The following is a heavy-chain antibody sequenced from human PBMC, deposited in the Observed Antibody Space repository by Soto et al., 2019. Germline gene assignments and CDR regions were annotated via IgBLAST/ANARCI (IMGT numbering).Heavy chain of an antibody. J-gene: IGHJ4*02. CDR1: GFTFLSSF. D-gene: IGHD6-19*01. Sequence: EVQLVQSGGGLVQPGGSLRLSCVASGFTFLSSFMGWVRQAPGKGLEWVANINQDGGGTYYVDSVKGRFTISRDNAKNSLYLQMNSLRGDDTAVYYCGRYFRGSGRYFFDYWGQGTLVTVSS. CDR2: INQDGGGT. V-gene: IGHV3-7*03. CDR3: GRYFRGSGRYFFDY.